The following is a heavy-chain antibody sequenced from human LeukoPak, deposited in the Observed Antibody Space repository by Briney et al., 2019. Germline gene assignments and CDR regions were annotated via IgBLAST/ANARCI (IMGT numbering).Heavy chain of an antibody. CDR2: INPSGGST. J-gene: IGHJ4*02. CDR3: ASNSSGWTIDY. D-gene: IGHD6-19*01. V-gene: IGHV1-46*01. CDR1: GYTFTSYY. Sequence: ASVKVSCTASGYTFTSYYMHWVRQAPGQGLEWMGIINPSGGSTSYAQKFQGRVTMTRDTSTSTVYMELSSLRSEDTAVYYCASNSSGWTIDYWGQGTLVTVSS.